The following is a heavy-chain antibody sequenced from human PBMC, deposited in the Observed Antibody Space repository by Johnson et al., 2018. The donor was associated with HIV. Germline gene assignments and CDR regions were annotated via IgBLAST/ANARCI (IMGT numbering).Heavy chain of an antibody. J-gene: IGHJ3*02. CDR3: ATALTRGGNSGPAFDI. CDR1: GFTFSSYG. Sequence: QLVESGGGVVQPGRPLRLSCAASGFTFSSYGMHWVRQAPGKGLEWVAVIWYDGSNKYYADSVKGRFTISRDNSKNTLYLQMNSLRAEDTAVYYCATALTRGGNSGPAFDIWGQGTMVTVSS. D-gene: IGHD4-23*01. V-gene: IGHV3-33*01. CDR2: IWYDGSNK.